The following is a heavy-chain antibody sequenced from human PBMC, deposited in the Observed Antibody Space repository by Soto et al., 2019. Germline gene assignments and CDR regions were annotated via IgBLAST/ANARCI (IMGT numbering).Heavy chain of an antibody. CDR1: GFTFSSYA. CDR3: AKADTEYYGSSGYPKLAFDY. D-gene: IGHD3-22*01. V-gene: IGHV3-23*01. J-gene: IGHJ4*02. CDR2: ISGSGGST. Sequence: PGGSLRLSCAASGFTFSSYAMSWVRQAPGKGLEWVSAISGSGGSTYYADSVKGRFTISRDNSKNTLYLQMNSLRAEDTAVYYCAKADTEYYGSSGYPKLAFDYWGQGTLVTVS.